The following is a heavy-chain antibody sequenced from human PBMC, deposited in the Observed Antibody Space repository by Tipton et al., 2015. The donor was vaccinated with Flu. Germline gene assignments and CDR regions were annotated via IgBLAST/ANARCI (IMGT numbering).Heavy chain of an antibody. D-gene: IGHD2-8*01. CDR3: ARFSAGVKRGLDY. J-gene: IGHJ4*02. Sequence: TLSLTCTVSGGSISSSSYYWGWIRQPPGKGLEWIGRIYTSGSTNYNPSLKSRVTISVDTSKNQFSLKLSSVTAADPGVYYCARFSAGVKRGLDYRGQGTLVTVYS. V-gene: IGHV4-61*02. CDR1: GGSISSSSYY. CDR2: IYTSGST.